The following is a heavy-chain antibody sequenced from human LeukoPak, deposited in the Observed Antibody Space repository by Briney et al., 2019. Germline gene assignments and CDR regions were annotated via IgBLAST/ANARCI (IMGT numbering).Heavy chain of an antibody. CDR3: ARGETSSYDY. Sequence: RTGRSLRLSCAASGFTFSSYGMHWVRQAPGKGLEWVAVISYDGSNKYYADSVKGRFTISRDNSKNTVYLQMNSLRAEDTAVYYCARGETSSYDYWGQGTLVTVSS. CDR2: ISYDGSNK. J-gene: IGHJ4*02. D-gene: IGHD2-2*01. V-gene: IGHV3-30*03. CDR1: GFTFSSYG.